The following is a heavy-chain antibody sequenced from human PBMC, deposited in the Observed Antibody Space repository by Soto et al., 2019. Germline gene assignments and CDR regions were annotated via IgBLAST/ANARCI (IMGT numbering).Heavy chain of an antibody. CDR3: ARVKVPAAVLGAFDV. D-gene: IGHD2-2*01. CDR2: INPLKGDT. Sequence: QAQLVQSGGEMKKAGASVKVSCKASGYTFTTYGITWVRQAPGQGLDWMGGINPLKGDTKSAANFQDRVTMTTDTSTRTAYMELRSLRSDDTAVYYCARVKVPAAVLGAFDVWGQGTLVTVSS. J-gene: IGHJ3*01. V-gene: IGHV1-18*01. CDR1: GYTFTTYG.